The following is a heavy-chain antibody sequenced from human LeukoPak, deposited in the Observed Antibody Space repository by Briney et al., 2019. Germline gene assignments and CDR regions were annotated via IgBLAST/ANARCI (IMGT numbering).Heavy chain of an antibody. CDR1: GYTFTSYY. J-gene: IGHJ4*02. D-gene: IGHD6-19*01. CDR3: ARGGVAVAGQQGYFDY. Sequence: ASVKVSCKASGYTFTSYYMHWLRQAPGQGLEWMGIINPSGGSTSYAQKFQGRVTMTRDTSTSTVYMELSSLRSEGTAVYYCARGGVAVAGQQGYFDYWGQGTLVTVSS. V-gene: IGHV1-46*01. CDR2: INPSGGST.